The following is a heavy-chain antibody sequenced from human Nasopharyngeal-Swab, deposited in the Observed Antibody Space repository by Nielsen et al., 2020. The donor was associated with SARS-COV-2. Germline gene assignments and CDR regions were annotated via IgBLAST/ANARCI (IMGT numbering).Heavy chain of an antibody. CDR3: ARGRRSFPTDY. CDR2: INSDGSST. CDR1: GFTFSSYW. D-gene: IGHD1-1*01. V-gene: IGHV3-74*01. Sequence: GESLKISCAASGFTFSSYWMHWVRHAPGKGLVWVSRINSDGSSTSYADSVKGRFTISRGNAKNTLYLQMNSLRAEDTAVYYCARGRRSFPTDYWGQGTLVTVSS. J-gene: IGHJ4*02.